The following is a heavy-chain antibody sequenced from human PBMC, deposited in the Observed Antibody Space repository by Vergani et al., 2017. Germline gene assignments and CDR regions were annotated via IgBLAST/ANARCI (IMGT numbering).Heavy chain of an antibody. CDR1: GFSFSGYT. J-gene: IGHJ4*02. V-gene: IGHV3-48*04. CDR3: ARGRNNWNYGFYFDY. CDR2: ISSSGSTI. Sequence: EVQLVESGGGLVQPGGSLRLSCVASGFSFSGYTMNWVRQAPGKGLEWVSYISSSGSTIYYADSVKGRFTISRDNAKNSLYLQMNSLRAEDTAVYYCARGRNNWNYGFYFDYWGQGTLVTVSS. D-gene: IGHD1-7*01.